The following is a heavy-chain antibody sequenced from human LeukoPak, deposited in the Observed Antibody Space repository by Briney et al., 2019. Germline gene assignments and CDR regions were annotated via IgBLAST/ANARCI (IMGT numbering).Heavy chain of an antibody. CDR1: GFTFSSYA. D-gene: IGHD2-15*01. CDR3: AKASNGSWSYYYYMDV. V-gene: IGHV3-23*01. J-gene: IGHJ6*03. CDR2: ISGSGGST. Sequence: PGGSLRLSCAASGFTFSSYAMSWVRQAPGKGLEWVSAISGSGGSTYYADSVKGRFTISRDNSKNTLYLQMNSPRAEDTAVYYCAKASNGSWSYYYYMDVWGKGTTVTVSS.